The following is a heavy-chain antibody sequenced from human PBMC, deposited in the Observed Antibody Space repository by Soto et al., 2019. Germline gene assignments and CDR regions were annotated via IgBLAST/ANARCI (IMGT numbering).Heavy chain of an antibody. J-gene: IGHJ4*02. CDR2: LDKDGSER. D-gene: IGHD3-16*01. Sequence: EVQLVESGGGLVQPGGSLRLSCAASGFTFSTYWMTWVRRPPGKGLEWVANLDKDGSERYYVDSVRGRFTISRDNAKNSLYLQMNSLRAEDTAVYYCVCGGNFFVYWGQGTLVTVSP. CDR1: GFTFSTYW. CDR3: VCGGNFFVY. V-gene: IGHV3-7*01.